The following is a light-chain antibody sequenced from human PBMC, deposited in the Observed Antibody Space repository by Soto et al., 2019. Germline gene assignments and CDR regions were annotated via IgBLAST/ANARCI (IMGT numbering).Light chain of an antibody. CDR2: EVS. CDR3: SSYAGSNTYV. Sequence: SSRSPPPSASGSPGQSPTISCTGTISDVGGYNYVSWYQQHPGKAPKLMIYEVSKRPSGVPDRFSGSKSGNTASLTVSGLQAEDEADYYCSSYAGSNTYVFGTGTKVTVL. V-gene: IGLV2-8*01. CDR1: ISDVGGYNY. J-gene: IGLJ1*01.